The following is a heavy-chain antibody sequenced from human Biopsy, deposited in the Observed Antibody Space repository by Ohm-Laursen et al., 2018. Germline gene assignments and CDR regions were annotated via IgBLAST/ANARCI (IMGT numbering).Heavy chain of an antibody. D-gene: IGHD3-22*01. CDR3: AVEYYDSSGYYNPKWFNP. CDR2: ISAGSNYI. V-gene: IGHV3-21*01. Sequence: SLRLSCAASGFTLSSYALNWVRQAPGKGLEWVSSISAGSNYIYYTDSVKGRFTISRDNAQNSLYLQMNSLRAEDTAFYYCAVEYYDSSGYYNPKWFNPWGQGTLVTVS. CDR1: GFTLSSYA. J-gene: IGHJ5*02.